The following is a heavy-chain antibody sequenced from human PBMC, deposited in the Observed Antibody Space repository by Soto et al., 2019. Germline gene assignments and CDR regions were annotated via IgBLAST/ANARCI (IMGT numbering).Heavy chain of an antibody. CDR2: ISGGGDTT. CDR3: AKGRGGSGSLTPRVDF. CDR1: GFTFNNYA. Sequence: EVQLLESGGGLVQPGGSLRLSCAASGFTFNNYAMTWVRQAPGKGLEWVSAISGGGDTTSYADSVKGRFTVSRDGSKNRLYLQMSSLRAADTALYYCAKGRGGSGSLTPRVDFWGQGTLVTVSS. J-gene: IGHJ4*02. D-gene: IGHD3-10*01. V-gene: IGHV3-23*01.